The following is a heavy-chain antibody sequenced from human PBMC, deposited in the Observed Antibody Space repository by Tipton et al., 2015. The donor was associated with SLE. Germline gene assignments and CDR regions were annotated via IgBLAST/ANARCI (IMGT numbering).Heavy chain of an antibody. Sequence: GLVKPSETLSLKCAVSGYSISAGYYWGWVRQPPGKGLEWIGAIYYSGTTFYNPSFKSRVTISVDTSKNEFFLKMSSVTAADTAVYYCARRGFTWATGENYFDPWGQGTLVTVSS. CDR1: GYSISAGYY. CDR2: IYYSGTT. J-gene: IGHJ5*02. CDR3: ARRGFTWATGENYFDP. D-gene: IGHD7-27*01. V-gene: IGHV4-38-2*01.